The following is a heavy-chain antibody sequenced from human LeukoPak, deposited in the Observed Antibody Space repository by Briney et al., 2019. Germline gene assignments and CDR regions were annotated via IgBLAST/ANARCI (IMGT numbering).Heavy chain of an antibody. CDR3: ARSYYDFWSGYYTHYFDY. J-gene: IGHJ4*02. CDR1: GYSISSGYY. D-gene: IGHD3-3*01. Sequence: SETLSLTCAVSGYSISSGYYWGWIRQPPGKGLEWIGSIYHSGSTYYNPSLKSRVIISVDTSKNQFSLKLSSVTAADTAVYYCARSYYDFWSGYYTHYFDYWGQGTLVTVSS. V-gene: IGHV4-38-2*01. CDR2: IYHSGST.